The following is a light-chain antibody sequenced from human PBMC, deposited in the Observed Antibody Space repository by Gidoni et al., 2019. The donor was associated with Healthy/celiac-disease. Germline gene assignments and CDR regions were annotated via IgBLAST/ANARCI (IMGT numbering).Light chain of an antibody. CDR2: GAS. V-gene: IGKV3-15*01. J-gene: IGKJ4*01. CDR1: QGVSSN. CDR3: QQYNNWPLT. Sequence: EIVMTQSPATLSVSLGERATLSCRASQGVSSNLAWYQQKPGQAPRLLIYGASTRATGIPDRFSGSGSGTEFTLTISSLQSEDFAVYYCQQYNNWPLTFGGGTKVEIK.